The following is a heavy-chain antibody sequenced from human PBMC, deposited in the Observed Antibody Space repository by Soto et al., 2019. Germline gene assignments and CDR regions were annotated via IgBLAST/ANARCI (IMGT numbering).Heavy chain of an antibody. CDR2: FDREDGKT. Sequence: QVQLVQSGAEVKEPGASVKVSCKVSGYTFTELSMFWVRQAPGKGLEWMGGFDREDGKTIYAQRLQGRVSMTEDTSTDTAYLDLSSLRSEDTAVYYCATRPAYISPPDYYFDSWGQGTLVTVSS. CDR1: GYTFTELS. V-gene: IGHV1-24*01. J-gene: IGHJ4*02. CDR3: ATRPAYISPPDYYFDS. D-gene: IGHD1-1*01.